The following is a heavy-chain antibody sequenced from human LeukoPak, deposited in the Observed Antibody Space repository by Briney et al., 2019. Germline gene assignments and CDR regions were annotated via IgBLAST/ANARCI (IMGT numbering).Heavy chain of an antibody. CDR3: AKSPLYYDFWSGNDY. D-gene: IGHD3-3*01. V-gene: IGHV3-30*18. J-gene: IGHJ4*02. CDR2: ISYDGSNK. Sequence: GGSLRLSCAAPGFTFSSYGMHWVRQAPGKGLGWVAVISYDGSNKYYADSVKGRFTISRDNSKNTLYLQMNSLRAEDTAVYYCAKSPLYYDFWSGNDYWGQGTLVTVSS. CDR1: GFTFSSYG.